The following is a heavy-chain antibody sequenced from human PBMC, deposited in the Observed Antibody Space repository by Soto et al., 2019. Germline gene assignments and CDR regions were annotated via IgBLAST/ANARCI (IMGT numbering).Heavy chain of an antibody. V-gene: IGHV4-39*01. Sequence: QLQESGPGLVKPSETLSLTCTVSGGSIISSNFYWGWIRQPPGKGLEWIGSVEYGGSTYDNPSLKGRVTLSAATSKNQFSLKLTSVTAADTAIYSCARHVRGAVTMNWFDPWGHVTLVTVSS. CDR1: GGSIISSNFY. D-gene: IGHD3-10*02. J-gene: IGHJ5*02. CDR3: ARHVRGAVTMNWFDP. CDR2: VEYGGST.